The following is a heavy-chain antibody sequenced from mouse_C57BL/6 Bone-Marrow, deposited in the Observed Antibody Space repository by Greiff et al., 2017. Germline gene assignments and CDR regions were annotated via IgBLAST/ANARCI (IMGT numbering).Heavy chain of an antibody. CDR3: ARHSPYGFHWYFDV. J-gene: IGHJ1*03. D-gene: IGHD2-2*01. Sequence: EVKLVESGGGLVQPGESLKLSCESNEYEFPSHDMSWVRKTPEKRLELVAAINSDGGSTYYPDTMERRFIISRDNTKKTLYLQMSRLRSEDTALYYCARHSPYGFHWYFDVWGTGTTVTVSS. CDR1: EYEFPSHD. V-gene: IGHV5-2*01. CDR2: INSDGGST.